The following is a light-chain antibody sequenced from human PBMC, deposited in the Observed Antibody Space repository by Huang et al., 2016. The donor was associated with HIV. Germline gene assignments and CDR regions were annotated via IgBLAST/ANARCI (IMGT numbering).Light chain of an antibody. Sequence: DIVMTQSPLSLPVPPGEPASISCRSSQSLLHSNGYNYLDWYLQNPGQSPQLLIYLGSNRASGVPDRFSGSGSGTDFTLKISRVEAEDVGIYYCMQALQTPYTFGQGTKLEIK. CDR3: MQALQTPYT. CDR1: QSLLHSNGYNY. V-gene: IGKV2-28*01. J-gene: IGKJ2*01. CDR2: LGS.